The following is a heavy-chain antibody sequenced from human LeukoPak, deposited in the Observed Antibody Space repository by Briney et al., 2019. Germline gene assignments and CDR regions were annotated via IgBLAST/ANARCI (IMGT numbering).Heavy chain of an antibody. CDR3: ARPPSRGYSSSFEY. CDR1: GYSFPTYW. J-gene: IGHJ4*02. V-gene: IGHV5-51*01. CDR2: IYPDESNI. D-gene: IGHD2-2*03. Sequence: GESLKISCKGSGYSFPTYWIAWVRQMPGKGLEWMGVIYPDESNIRYSPSFQGQVTISADKSISTAYLQWSSLRASDTAMYYCARPPSRGYSSSFEYWGQGTLVTVSS.